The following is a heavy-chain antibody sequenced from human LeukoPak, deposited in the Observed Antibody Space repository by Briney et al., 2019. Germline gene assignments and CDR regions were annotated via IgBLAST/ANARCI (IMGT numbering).Heavy chain of an antibody. D-gene: IGHD6-19*01. CDR3: AKDQSSRQWLSPRGYYFDY. CDR2: ISYDGSNK. CDR1: GFIFRNYW. Sequence: GGSLRLSCAASGFIFRNYWMHWVRQAPGKGLEWVAVISYDGSNKYYADSVKGRFTISRDNSKNTLYLQMNSLRAEDTAVYYCAKDQSSRQWLSPRGYYFDYWGQGTLVTVSS. V-gene: IGHV3-30*18. J-gene: IGHJ4*02.